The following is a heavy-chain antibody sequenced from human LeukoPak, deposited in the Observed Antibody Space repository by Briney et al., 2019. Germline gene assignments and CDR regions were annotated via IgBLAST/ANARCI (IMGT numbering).Heavy chain of an antibody. D-gene: IGHD3-10*01. CDR3: ARNNWFGEFENWFDP. J-gene: IGHJ5*02. CDR1: GFTFSNHD. Sequence: PGGTLRLSCAASGFTFSNHDMTWIRQAPGKGLEWVSLFYSDDKTYYADSVKGRFTISRDNAKNSLYLQMNSLRAEDTAVYYCARNNWFGEFENWFDPWGQGTLVTVSS. CDR2: FYSDDKT. V-gene: IGHV3-66*01.